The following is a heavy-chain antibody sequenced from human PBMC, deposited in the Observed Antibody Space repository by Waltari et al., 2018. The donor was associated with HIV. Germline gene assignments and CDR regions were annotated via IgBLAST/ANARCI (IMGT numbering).Heavy chain of an antibody. CDR1: GFRLSSYE. Sequence: EVQLVESGGGLVQPGGSLRLSCAASGFRLSSYEMNWVRQAPGKGLEWISYISNSGSPIYYAGSVRGRFTISRDSDKNSLFLQMNSLRVEDTAVYYCARGWCDSWGQGTMVTVSS. V-gene: IGHV3-48*03. J-gene: IGHJ4*02. CDR3: ARGWCDS. D-gene: IGHD2-21*01. CDR2: ISNSGSPI.